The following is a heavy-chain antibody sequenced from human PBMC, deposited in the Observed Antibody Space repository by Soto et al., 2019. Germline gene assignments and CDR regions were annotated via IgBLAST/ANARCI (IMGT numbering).Heavy chain of an antibody. J-gene: IGHJ4*02. CDR3: PSFFQPRGRLFDY. CDR2: IKSRTDGGTA. Sequence: EVQLVESGGGFVESGGSLRLSCAASGFSFKDAWMTWVRQAPGKGLEWVGGIKSRTDGGTADYGAAVKGRFTMSRDDSKDTLYLHMDGLKREDTGVYYCPSFFQPRGRLFDYGGPGTQVNVSS. CDR1: GFSFKDAW. D-gene: IGHD3-16*01. V-gene: IGHV3-15*07.